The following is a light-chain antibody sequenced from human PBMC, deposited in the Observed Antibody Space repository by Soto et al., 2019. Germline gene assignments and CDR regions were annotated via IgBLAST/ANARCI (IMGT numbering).Light chain of an antibody. CDR2: DVS. Sequence: QSVLTQPASVSGSPGQSITISCTGTSSDVGGYNYVSWYQQHPGKAPKVMIYDVSNRPSGVSNRFSGSKSGNTASLTISGLQAEDEADYYCSSYTISSSTLVVFGGGTKLTVL. J-gene: IGLJ2*01. V-gene: IGLV2-14*01. CDR3: SSYTISSSTLVV. CDR1: SSDVGGYNY.